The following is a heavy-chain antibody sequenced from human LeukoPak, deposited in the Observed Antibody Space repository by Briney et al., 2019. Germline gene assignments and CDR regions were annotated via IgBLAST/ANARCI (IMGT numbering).Heavy chain of an antibody. CDR2: VSHSGGT. Sequence: SETLSLTCTVSGGSISSGRYYWSWIRQPPGKGLEWIGEVSHSGGTNYNPSLKSRVTISVDTSKNQFSLKLSSVTAADTAVYYCARRRISMVRGTRRQNAFDIWGQGTMVTVSS. J-gene: IGHJ3*02. V-gene: IGHV4-39*07. D-gene: IGHD3-10*01. CDR3: ARRRISMVRGTRRQNAFDI. CDR1: GGSISSGRYY.